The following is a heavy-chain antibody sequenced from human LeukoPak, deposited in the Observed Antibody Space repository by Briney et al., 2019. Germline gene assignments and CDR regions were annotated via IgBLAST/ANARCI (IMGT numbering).Heavy chain of an antibody. J-gene: IGHJ3*02. V-gene: IGHV3-21*01. D-gene: IGHD2-15*01. Sequence: GGSLRLSCAPSGFTFSSYSMNWVRQAPGKGLEWVSSISSSSSYIYYADSVKGRFTISRDNAKNSLYLQMNSLRAEDTAVYYCARDDIVVVVAAQGYAFDIWGQGTMVTVSS. CDR1: GFTFSSYS. CDR3: ARDDIVVVVAAQGYAFDI. CDR2: ISSSSSYI.